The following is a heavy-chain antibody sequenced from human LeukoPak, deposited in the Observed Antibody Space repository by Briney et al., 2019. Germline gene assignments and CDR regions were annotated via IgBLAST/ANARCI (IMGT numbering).Heavy chain of an antibody. D-gene: IGHD6-19*01. CDR1: GFSFSFSN. V-gene: IGHV3-21*03. Sequence: PGGSLRLSCAASGFSFSFSNMNWVRQAPGKGLEWVSYISSTNGHTYYADSVNGRFTISRDTAKNSLYLQMNSLRVEDTAIYFCARDRGSSGLYGGADLWGQGVLVTVSS. CDR3: ARDRGSSGLYGGADL. CDR2: ISSTNGHT. J-gene: IGHJ5*02.